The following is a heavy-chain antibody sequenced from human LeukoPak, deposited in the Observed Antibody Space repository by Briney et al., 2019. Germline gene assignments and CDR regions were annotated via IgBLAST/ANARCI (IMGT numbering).Heavy chain of an antibody. CDR1: GFTFSSYG. J-gene: IGHJ6*02. CDR2: IWYDGSNK. CDR3: VKPGYCSSTSCPELYGMDV. Sequence: GGSLRLSCAASGFTFSSYGMHWVRQAPGKGLEWVAVIWYDGSNKYYADSVKGRFTISRDNSKNTLYLQMNSLRAEDTAVYYCVKPGYCSSTSCPELYGMDVWGQGTTVTVSS. D-gene: IGHD2-2*01. V-gene: IGHV3-33*06.